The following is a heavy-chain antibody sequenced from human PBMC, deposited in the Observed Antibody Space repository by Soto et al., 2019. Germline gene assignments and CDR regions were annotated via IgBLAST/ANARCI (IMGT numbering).Heavy chain of an antibody. CDR1: GGSVSSGSYY. Sequence: SETLSLTCTVSGGSVSSGSYYWSWIRQPPGKGLEWIGYIYYSGSTNYNPSLKSRVTISVDTSKNQFSLKLSSVTAADTAVYYCARDSLGARGQYWFDPWGQGTLVTVSS. CDR2: IYYSGST. D-gene: IGHD1-26*01. CDR3: ARDSLGARGQYWFDP. V-gene: IGHV4-61*01. J-gene: IGHJ5*02.